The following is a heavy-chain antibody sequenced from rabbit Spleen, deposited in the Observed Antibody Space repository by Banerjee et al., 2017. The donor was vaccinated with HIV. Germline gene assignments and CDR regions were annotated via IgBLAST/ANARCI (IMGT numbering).Heavy chain of an antibody. CDR1: GFSFSSSYY. CDR3: ARDLRAGAGTYGYGINL. Sequence: QSLEESGGGLVKPGGTLTLTCTVSGFSFSSSYYMCWVRQAPGKGLEWIACIYAGVSGITYYASWAKGRFTISKTSSTTVTLQMTSLTAADTATYFCARDLRAGAGTYGYGINLWGQGTLVTVS. J-gene: IGHJ4*01. CDR2: IYAGVSGIT. V-gene: IGHV1S40*01. D-gene: IGHD6-1*01.